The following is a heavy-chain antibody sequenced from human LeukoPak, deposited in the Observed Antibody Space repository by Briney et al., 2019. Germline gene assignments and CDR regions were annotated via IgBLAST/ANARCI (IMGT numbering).Heavy chain of an antibody. CDR2: IGTAGDT. V-gene: IGHV3-13*01. CDR1: GFTFSDYD. Sequence: GGSLRLSCAASGFTFSDYDMHWVRQATGKGLEWVSAIGTAGDTYYTGSVKGRFTISRENAKNSLYLQMNSLRAGDTAVYYCAGVAKERVGGVYYFDYWGQGTLVTVSS. D-gene: IGHD1-1*01. CDR3: AGVAKERVGGVYYFDY. J-gene: IGHJ4*02.